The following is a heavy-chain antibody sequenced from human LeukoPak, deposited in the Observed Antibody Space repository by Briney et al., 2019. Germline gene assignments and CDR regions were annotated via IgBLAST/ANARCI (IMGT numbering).Heavy chain of an antibody. Sequence: GGSLRLSCAASGFTFSTFAMIWVRQPPGKGLEWVSSSGEIHYADSVRGRFTISRDNSKSTLSLQMNSLRAEDTAIYYCATYRQVLLPFESWGQGTLVTASS. CDR3: ATYRQVLLPFES. CDR2: SGEI. D-gene: IGHD2-8*02. CDR1: GFTFSTFA. V-gene: IGHV3-23*01. J-gene: IGHJ4*02.